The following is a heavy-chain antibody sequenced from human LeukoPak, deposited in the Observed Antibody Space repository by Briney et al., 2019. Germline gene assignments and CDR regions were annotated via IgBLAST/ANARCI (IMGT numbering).Heavy chain of an antibody. Sequence: GGSLRLSCAASGFTFSSYGMHWVRQAPGKGLEWVAVISYDGSNKYYADSVKGRFTISRDNAKNSLYLQMNSLRAEDTAVYYCALDGQSRDAFDIWGQGTMVTVSS. V-gene: IGHV3-30*03. CDR3: ALDGQSRDAFDI. D-gene: IGHD6-19*01. J-gene: IGHJ3*02. CDR2: ISYDGSNK. CDR1: GFTFSSYG.